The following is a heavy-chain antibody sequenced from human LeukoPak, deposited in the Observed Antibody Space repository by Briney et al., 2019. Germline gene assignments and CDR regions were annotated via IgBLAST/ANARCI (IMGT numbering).Heavy chain of an antibody. J-gene: IGHJ4*02. CDR1: GFTFSDYY. D-gene: IGHD3-16*01. Sequence: GGSLRLSCAASGFTFSDYYMSWIRQAPGKGLEWVSYISSNGSTIYYADSVKGRFTISRDNANNSLYLQMNSLRAEDTAVYYCARTDGGIPLYYFDYWGQGTLVTVSS. V-gene: IGHV3-11*04. CDR2: ISSNGSTI. CDR3: ARTDGGIPLYYFDY.